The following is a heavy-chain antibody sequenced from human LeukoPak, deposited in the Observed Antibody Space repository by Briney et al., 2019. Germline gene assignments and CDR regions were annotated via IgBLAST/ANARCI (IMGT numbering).Heavy chain of an antibody. CDR2: INEAGNEK. V-gene: IGHV3-7*01. Sequence: GGSLRLSCAASGFTFSSNWMGWVRQAPGKGLEWVANINEAGNEKYYGDSVTGRFTFARDNANKLLDLQMNSLRGDDSAVYYCVRDDGSLIGRDWGQGTMVTVSS. J-gene: IGHJ3*01. CDR3: VRDDGSLIGRD. D-gene: IGHD2/OR15-2a*01. CDR1: GFTFSSNW.